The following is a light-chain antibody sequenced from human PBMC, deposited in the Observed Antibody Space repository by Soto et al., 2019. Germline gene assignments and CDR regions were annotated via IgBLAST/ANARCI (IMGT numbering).Light chain of an antibody. Sequence: EIVLTQSPATLSLSPGDRATLSCGASQSVSNNYLAWYQQKPGLAPRLLIYDASYWANGIPDRFSGSGSGTDFTLTISRLEPEDFVVYYCQQYGSSSWTFGQGTKVEIK. V-gene: IGKV3D-20*01. J-gene: IGKJ1*01. CDR3: QQYGSSSWT. CDR2: DAS. CDR1: QSVSNNY.